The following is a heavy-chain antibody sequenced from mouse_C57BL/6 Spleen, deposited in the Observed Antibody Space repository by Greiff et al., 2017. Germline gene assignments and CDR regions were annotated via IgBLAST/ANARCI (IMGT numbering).Heavy chain of an antibody. J-gene: IGHJ1*03. Sequence: DVKLVESGGGLVQPGGSLKLSCAASGFTFSDYYMYWVRQTPEKRLEWVAYISNGGGSTYYPDTVKGRCTISRDNAKNTLYLQMSRLKSEDTAMYYCARHYDYDDWYFDVWGTGTTVTVSS. CDR1: GFTFSDYY. V-gene: IGHV5-12*01. CDR2: ISNGGGST. D-gene: IGHD2-4*01. CDR3: ARHYDYDDWYFDV.